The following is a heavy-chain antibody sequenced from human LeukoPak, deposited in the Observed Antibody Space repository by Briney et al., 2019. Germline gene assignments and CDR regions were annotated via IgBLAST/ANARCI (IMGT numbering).Heavy chain of an antibody. CDR3: AREGEATKFCSTSSCIPDF. CDR2: IIPIFRTA. J-gene: IGHJ4*02. Sequence: SVKVSCKASGGTFRSFAISWVRQAPGQGLEWMGGIIPIFRTANYAQKFQGRVTITADESTSTASMELSSLRSEDTAVYYCAREGEATKFCSTSSCIPDFWGLGTLVIVSS. CDR1: GGTFRSFA. V-gene: IGHV1-69*01. D-gene: IGHD2-2*01.